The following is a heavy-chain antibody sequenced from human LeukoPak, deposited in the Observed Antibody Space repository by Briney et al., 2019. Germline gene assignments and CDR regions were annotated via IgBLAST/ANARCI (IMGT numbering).Heavy chain of an antibody. Sequence: GGSLRLSCAASGFTFSSYWLSWVRQAPGKGLEWVANIKQDGSEKYYVDSVKGRFTISRDTAKKALYLQMDSLRAEDTAVYYCARDHGYQLLSWFDTWGQGTLVTVYS. J-gene: IGHJ5*01. CDR2: IKQDGSEK. D-gene: IGHD2-2*01. CDR3: ARDHGYQLLSWFDT. CDR1: GFTFSSYW. V-gene: IGHV3-7*01.